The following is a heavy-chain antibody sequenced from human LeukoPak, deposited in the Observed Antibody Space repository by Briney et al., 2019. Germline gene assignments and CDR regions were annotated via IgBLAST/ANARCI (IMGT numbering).Heavy chain of an antibody. CDR1: GFTFSSYA. CDR2: ISSDGTYI. Sequence: GGSLRLSCAASGFTFSSYAMSWVRQAPGKGLEWVSSISSDGTYIYYADSVKGRFTISRDTAKKSLYLHMNSLRVEDTAVYYCARAPRGYDFWSGYYPDYWGQGTLVTVSS. D-gene: IGHD3-3*01. V-gene: IGHV3-21*01. CDR3: ARAPRGYDFWSGYYPDY. J-gene: IGHJ4*02.